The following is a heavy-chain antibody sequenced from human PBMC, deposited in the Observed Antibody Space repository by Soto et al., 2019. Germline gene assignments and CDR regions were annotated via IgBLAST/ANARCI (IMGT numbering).Heavy chain of an antibody. CDR1: GYSFTSYA. J-gene: IGHJ6*02. V-gene: IGHV1-3*01. CDR2: INAGNGNT. CDR3: ARGVENIVLVLYASGYDCMDG. Sequence: SSVKVCCKASGYSFTSYAIYWVRQAPGQRLEWMGWINAGNGNTKYSQKFQGRVTITSDTSASTAYMGLSSLRSEDTAVYFCARGVENIVLVLYASGYDCMDGWG. D-gene: IGHD2-15*01.